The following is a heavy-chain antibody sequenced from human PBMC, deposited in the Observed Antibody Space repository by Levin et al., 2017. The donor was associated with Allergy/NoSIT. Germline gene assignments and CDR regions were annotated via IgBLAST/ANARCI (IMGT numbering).Heavy chain of an antibody. CDR3: ARHVPTIGLY. V-gene: IGHV4-39*01. D-gene: IGHD5-24*01. J-gene: IGHJ4*02. CDR2: IYYSGGT. Sequence: SETLSLTCTVSGGSITSSSYYWGWIRQPPGKGLEWIGSIYYSGGTYYNPSLKSRVTISVDTSKNQFSLKLSSVTAADTAVYYCARHVPTIGLYWGQGTLVTVSS. CDR1: GGSITSSSYY.